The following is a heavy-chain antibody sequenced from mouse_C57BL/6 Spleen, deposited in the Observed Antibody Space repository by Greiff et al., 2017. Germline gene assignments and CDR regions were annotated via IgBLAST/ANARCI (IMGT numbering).Heavy chain of an antibody. J-gene: IGHJ2*01. CDR3: ARGGYSKNFDY. CDR1: GFTFSSYA. Sequence: DVMLVESGGGLVKPGGSLKLSCAASGFTFSSYAMSWVRQTPEKRLEWVATISDGGSYTDYPDNVKGRFTISRDNAKNNLYLQMSHLKSEDTAMYYCARGGYSKNFDYWGQGTTLTVSS. V-gene: IGHV5-4*03. D-gene: IGHD2-5*01. CDR2: ISDGGSYT.